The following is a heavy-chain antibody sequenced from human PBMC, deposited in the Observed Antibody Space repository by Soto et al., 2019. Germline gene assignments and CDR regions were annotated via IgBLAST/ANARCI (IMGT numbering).Heavy chain of an antibody. CDR1: GYTFTSYA. V-gene: IGHV1-3*01. J-gene: IGHJ4*02. CDR3: AREGGRYYYDSSGYYID. Sequence: ASVKVSCKASGYTFTSYAMHWVRQAPGQRLEWMGWINAGNGNTKYSQKFQGRVTITRDTSASTAYMELSSLRSEDTAVYYCAREGGRYYYDSSGYYIDWGQGTLVTVSS. D-gene: IGHD3-22*01. CDR2: INAGNGNT.